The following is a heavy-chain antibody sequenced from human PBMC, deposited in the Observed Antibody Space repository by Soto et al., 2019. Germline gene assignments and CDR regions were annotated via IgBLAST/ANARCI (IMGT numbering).Heavy chain of an antibody. V-gene: IGHV3-23*01. J-gene: IGHJ4*02. CDR1: GFIFSNYA. CDR2: VTSRGDTT. Sequence: EVQLLQSGGGLVQPGGSLRLSCAASGFIFSNYAMNWVRQAPGKGLEWVSIVTSRGDTTYYADSVKGRFTISRDNSKNTLYLQVNSLTAEDTAMYYCAKDRIGGGLDYWGQGTLVSVSS. CDR3: AKDRIGGGLDY. D-gene: IGHD1-26*01.